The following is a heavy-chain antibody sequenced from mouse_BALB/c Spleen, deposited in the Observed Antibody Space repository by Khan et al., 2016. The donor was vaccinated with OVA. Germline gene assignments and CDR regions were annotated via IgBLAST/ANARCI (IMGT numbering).Heavy chain of an antibody. CDR3: ATSYFYGYYFDY. J-gene: IGHJ2*01. CDR1: GFTFNSYG. D-gene: IGHD1-1*01. V-gene: IGHV5-17*02. Sequence: EVQVVESGGGLVQPGGSRKLSCAASGFTFNSYGMHWVRQAPEKGLEWVAYISGYSNTIYYTDTVKGRFTISRDNPKNTLFLQMTSLMSEDTAMYYCATSYFYGYYFDYWGPGTTLTVS. CDR2: ISGYSNTI.